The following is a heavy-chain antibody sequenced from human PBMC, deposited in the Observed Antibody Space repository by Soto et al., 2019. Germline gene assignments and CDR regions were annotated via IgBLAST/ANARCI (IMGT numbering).Heavy chain of an antibody. CDR3: ARATMVRGYYFDY. CDR2: IYYSGST. Sequence: SETLSLTCTVSGGSISRGDYYWSWIRHPPGKGLEWIGYIYYSGSTYYNPSLKSRVTISVDTSKNQFSLKLSSVTAADTAVYYCARATMVRGYYFDYWGQGTLVTVSS. J-gene: IGHJ4*02. CDR1: GGSISRGDYY. D-gene: IGHD3-10*01. V-gene: IGHV4-30-4*01.